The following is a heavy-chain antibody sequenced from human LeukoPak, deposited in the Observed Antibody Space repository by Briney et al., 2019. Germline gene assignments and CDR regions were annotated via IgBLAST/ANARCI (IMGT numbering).Heavy chain of an antibody. V-gene: IGHV1-2*02. D-gene: IGHD2-15*01. J-gene: IGHJ4*02. CDR3: ARGTKGRYCSGGSCYLSPGRPFDY. CDR1: GYTFTGYY. Sequence: ASVKVSCKASGYTFTGYYMHWVRQAPGQGLEWMGWINPNSGGTNYAQKFQGRVTMTRDTSISTAYMELSRLRSDDTAVYYCARGTKGRYCSGGSCYLSPGRPFDYWGQGTLVTVSS. CDR2: INPNSGGT.